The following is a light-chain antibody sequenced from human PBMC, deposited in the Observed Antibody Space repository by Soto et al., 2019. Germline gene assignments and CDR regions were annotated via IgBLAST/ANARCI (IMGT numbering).Light chain of an antibody. Sequence: QSVLTQPSSVSGAPGQSITISCTGSSSNIGATYDVPWYQQLPGMAPRLLIYGNNNRPSGVPDRFSGSKSGTSASLAITGLQAEDEADYYCQSYDSSLSGVVFGGGTKLTVL. CDR3: QSYDSSLSGVV. V-gene: IGLV1-40*01. CDR1: SSNIGATYD. J-gene: IGLJ2*01. CDR2: GNN.